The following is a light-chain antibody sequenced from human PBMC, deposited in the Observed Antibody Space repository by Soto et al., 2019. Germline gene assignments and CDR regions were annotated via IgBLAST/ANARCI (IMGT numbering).Light chain of an antibody. CDR1: SSDVGGYNY. V-gene: IGLV2-8*01. CDR3: SSYTGTNNFGV. J-gene: IGLJ1*01. CDR2: EVR. Sequence: QSALTQPLSASGSPGQSVTISCTGSSSDVGGYNYVSWYQQHPGKAPKLVIYEVRKRPPGVPDRFSGSKSGNTSSLTVSGLQAEDEADYYCSSYTGTNNFGVFGPGTKVT.